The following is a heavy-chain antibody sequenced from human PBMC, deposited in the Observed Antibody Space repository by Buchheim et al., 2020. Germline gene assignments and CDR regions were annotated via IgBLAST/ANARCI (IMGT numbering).Heavy chain of an antibody. Sequence: EVQVVESGGGLVQPGGSLRLSCATSGFTFSTYWMSWVRQTPGKGLEWVANIKQDGSEKYYVDSVSGRFTISRDNAENSLYLQMSGLRPEDTAVYYCARTANAYFDYWGQGTL. CDR1: GFTFSTYW. CDR2: IKQDGSEK. CDR3: ARTANAYFDY. V-gene: IGHV3-7*01. D-gene: IGHD2-21*02. J-gene: IGHJ4*02.